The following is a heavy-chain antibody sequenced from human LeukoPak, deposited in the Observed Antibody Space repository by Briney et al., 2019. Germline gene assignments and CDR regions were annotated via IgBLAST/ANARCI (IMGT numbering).Heavy chain of an antibody. Sequence: SETLSLTRAVSGGSISSSNWWSWVRQPPGKGLEWIGEIYHSGSTNYNPSLKSRVTISVDKSKNQFSLKLSSVTAADTAVYYCARALGYCSSTSCLIRYNWFDPWGQGTLVTVSS. V-gene: IGHV4-4*02. CDR1: GGSISSSNW. J-gene: IGHJ5*02. CDR3: ARALGYCSSTSCLIRYNWFDP. D-gene: IGHD2-2*01. CDR2: IYHSGST.